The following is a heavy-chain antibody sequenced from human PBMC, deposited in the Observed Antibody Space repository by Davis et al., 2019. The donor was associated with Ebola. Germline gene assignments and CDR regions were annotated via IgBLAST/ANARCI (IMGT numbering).Heavy chain of an antibody. CDR3: LYGMDV. J-gene: IGHJ6*02. Sequence: GESLKISCVASGFSFSSYWMSWVRQAPGKGLEWVASIKQDGSEKYYVDSVKGRFTISRDNAKNSLYLQMNSLRAEDTAVYYCLYGMDVWGQGTTVTVSS. V-gene: IGHV3-7*01. CDR1: GFSFSSYW. CDR2: IKQDGSEK.